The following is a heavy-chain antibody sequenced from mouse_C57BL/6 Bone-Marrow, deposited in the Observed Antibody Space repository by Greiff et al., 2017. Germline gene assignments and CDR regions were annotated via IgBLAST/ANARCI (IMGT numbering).Heavy chain of an antibody. CDR3: ARHDDYDLFAY. D-gene: IGHD2-4*01. V-gene: IGHV5-15*01. J-gene: IGHJ3*01. Sequence: EVQGVESGGGLVQPGGSLKLSCAASGFTFSDYGMAWVRQAQRKGPEWVAFISNLAYSIYYADTVTGRFTISRENAKNTLYLEMSSLRSEETDMYYCARHDDYDLFAYWGKGTLVTVSA. CDR2: ISNLAYSI. CDR1: GFTFSDYG.